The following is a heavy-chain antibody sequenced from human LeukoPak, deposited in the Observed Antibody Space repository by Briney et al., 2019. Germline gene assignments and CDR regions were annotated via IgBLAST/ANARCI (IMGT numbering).Heavy chain of an antibody. V-gene: IGHV4-59*01. J-gene: IGHJ4*02. CDR2: IYYSGNT. D-gene: IGHD2-2*02. CDR3: ARAYTSWSFDY. CDR1: GVSINSYY. Sequence: NPSETLSLTCTVSGVSINSYYWSWVRQPPRPGLERIGYIYYSGNTNYNPSLKSRVTISVDTSKNQFSLKLSSVTAADTAVYYCARAYTSWSFDYWGQGTLVTVSS.